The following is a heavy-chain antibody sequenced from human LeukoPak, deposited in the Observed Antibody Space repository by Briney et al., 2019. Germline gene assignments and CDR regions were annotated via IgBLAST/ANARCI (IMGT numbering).Heavy chain of an antibody. CDR2: IYYSGST. D-gene: IGHD3-9*01. CDR1: GGSISSYY. Sequence: KPSETLSLTCTVSGGSISSYYWSWIRQPPGKGLEWIGYIYYSGSTNYNPSLKSRVTISVDTSKNQFSLKLSPVTAADTAVYYCARVPAYYDILTGYSTDWYFDLWGRGTLVTVSS. J-gene: IGHJ2*01. V-gene: IGHV4-59*01. CDR3: ARVPAYYDILTGYSTDWYFDL.